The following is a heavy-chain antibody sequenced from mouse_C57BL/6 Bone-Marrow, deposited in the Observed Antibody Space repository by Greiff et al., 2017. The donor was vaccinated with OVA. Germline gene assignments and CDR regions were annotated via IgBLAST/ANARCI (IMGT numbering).Heavy chain of an antibody. D-gene: IGHD3-2*02. CDR3: TDSSGSGAY. CDR2: IRMKSDNYAT. V-gene: IGHV6-3*01. CDR1: GFTFSNYW. Sequence: DVKLVESGGGLVQPGGSMKLSCVASGFTFSNYWMNWVRQSPEKGLEWVAQIRMKSDNYATHYAESVKGRFTISRDDSKSSVYLQMNNLRAEDTGIYYCTDSSGSGAYWGQGTLVTVSA. J-gene: IGHJ3*01.